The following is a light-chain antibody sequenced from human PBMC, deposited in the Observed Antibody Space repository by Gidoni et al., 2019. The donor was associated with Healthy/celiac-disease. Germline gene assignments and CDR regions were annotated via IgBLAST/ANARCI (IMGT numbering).Light chain of an antibody. J-gene: IGKJ3*01. CDR1: QSISSY. Sequence: DIQMTQSPSSLSASVGDRFTITCRASQSISSYLNWYQQKPGKAPKLLIYAAASLQSGVPSRFSGSGSGTDFTLTISSLQPEDFATYYGQQSYSTLIFTFGPGTKVDIK. CDR3: QQSYSTLIFT. CDR2: AAA. V-gene: IGKV1-39*01.